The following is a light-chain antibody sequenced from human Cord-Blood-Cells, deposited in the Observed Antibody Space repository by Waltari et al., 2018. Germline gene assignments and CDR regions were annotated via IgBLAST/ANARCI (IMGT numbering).Light chain of an antibody. CDR2: WAS. CDR3: QQYYSTPPVT. V-gene: IGKV4-1*01. J-gene: IGKJ5*01. CDR1: QSVLYSSNNKNY. Sequence: DIVMTQSPDSLAVSLGERATINCKCRQSVLYSSNNKNYLAWYQQKPGQPPKLLIYWASTRESGVPDRFSGSGSGTDFTLTISSLQAEDVAVYYCQQYYSTPPVTFGQGTRLEIK.